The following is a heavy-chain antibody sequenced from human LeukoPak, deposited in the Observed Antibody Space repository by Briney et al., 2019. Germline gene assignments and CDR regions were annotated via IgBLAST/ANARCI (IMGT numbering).Heavy chain of an antibody. Sequence: SETLSLTCTISGYSISSGYYWGWLRQPPGKGLEWSGSIYHSGSTYYNPSLKSRVTISLDTSENQFSLKLSSVTAADTAVYYCARDLYSSGWGYFDYWGQGTLVTVPS. CDR3: ARDLYSSGWGYFDY. J-gene: IGHJ4*02. CDR1: GYSISSGYY. V-gene: IGHV4-38-2*02. D-gene: IGHD6-19*01. CDR2: IYHSGST.